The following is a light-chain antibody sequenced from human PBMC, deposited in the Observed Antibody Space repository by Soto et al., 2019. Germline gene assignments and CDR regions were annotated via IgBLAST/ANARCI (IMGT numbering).Light chain of an antibody. CDR3: SSFAGSNIGV. V-gene: IGLV2-8*01. CDR1: NVGEYDY. CDR2: EVT. J-gene: IGLJ3*02. Sequence: QSALTQPPSASGSPGQSVTISCTGSNVGEYDYVSWYQQHPGKAPKLMIHEVTKRPSGVPDRFSGSKSGNTASPALSGVQGEDEADYYCSSFAGSNIGVFGGGTKVTVL.